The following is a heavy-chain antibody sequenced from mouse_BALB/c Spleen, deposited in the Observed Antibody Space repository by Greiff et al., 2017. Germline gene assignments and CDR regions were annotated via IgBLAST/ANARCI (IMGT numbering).Heavy chain of an antibody. Sequence: EVQRVESGGGLVKPGGSLKLSCAASGFTFSSYAMSWVRQTPEKRLEWVASISSGGSTYYPDSVKGRFTISRDNARNILYLQMSSLRSEDTAMYYCARGGAITTVVDYWGQGTTLTVSS. CDR3: ARGGAITTVVDY. CDR2: ISSGGST. D-gene: IGHD1-1*01. CDR1: GFTFSSYA. J-gene: IGHJ2*01. V-gene: IGHV5-6-5*01.